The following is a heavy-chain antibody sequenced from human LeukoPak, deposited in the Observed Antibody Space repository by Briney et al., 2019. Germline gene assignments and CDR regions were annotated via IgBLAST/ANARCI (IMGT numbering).Heavy chain of an antibody. V-gene: IGHV3-21*01. CDR1: GFTFSSYS. D-gene: IGHD6-6*01. CDR2: IGSSSSYI. J-gene: IGHJ4*02. Sequence: GGSLRLSCAASGFTFSSYSMNWVRQAPGKGLEWVSSIGSSSSYIYYADSVKGRFTISRDNAKNSLYLQMNSLRAEDTAVYYCARDGRIAARPFDYWGQGTLVTVSS. CDR3: ARDGRIAARPFDY.